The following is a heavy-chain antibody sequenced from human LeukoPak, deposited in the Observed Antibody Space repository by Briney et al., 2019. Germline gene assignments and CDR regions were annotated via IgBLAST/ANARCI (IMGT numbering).Heavy chain of an antibody. CDR2: ISGDGGST. V-gene: IGHV3-43*02. Sequence: GGSLRLSCAASGFTFDDYAMHWVRQAPGKGLEWVSLISGDGGSTYYADSVKGRFTISRDNSKNSLYLQMNSLRAEDTAVYYCARDSPYYYDSSGLDYWGQGTLVTVSS. CDR3: ARDSPYYYDSSGLDY. J-gene: IGHJ4*02. D-gene: IGHD3-22*01. CDR1: GFTFDDYA.